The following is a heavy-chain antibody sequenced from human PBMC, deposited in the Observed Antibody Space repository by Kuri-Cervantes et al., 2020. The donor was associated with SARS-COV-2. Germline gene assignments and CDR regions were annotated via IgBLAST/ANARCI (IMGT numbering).Heavy chain of an antibody. J-gene: IGHJ5*02. Sequence: GESLKISCAASGFTFSNAWMSWVRQAAGKGLEWVGRIKSKIDGGTTDYAAPVKGRFTISRDDSKNTLYLQMNSLKAEDTAVYYCTTDPIVVVPGAIVAWGQGPLVTVSS. V-gene: IGHV3-15*01. CDR3: TTDPIVVVPGAIVA. CDR2: IKSKIDGGTT. D-gene: IGHD2-2*02. CDR1: GFTFSNAW.